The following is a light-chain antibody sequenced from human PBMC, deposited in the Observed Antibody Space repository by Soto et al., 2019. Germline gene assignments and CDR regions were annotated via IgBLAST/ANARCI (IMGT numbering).Light chain of an antibody. CDR1: QGIRDN. Sequence: IPMTKSKSSQSASVGERVNISCRASQGIRDNLGWYQWKPGRAPKLLLYGASRLLSGVPSRFSGSGSGTDVTRTITSLQPEDFATYFGLQDYNYPRTFGEGTKVDIK. CDR3: LQDYNYPRT. J-gene: IGKJ1*01. CDR2: GAS. V-gene: IGKV1-6*01.